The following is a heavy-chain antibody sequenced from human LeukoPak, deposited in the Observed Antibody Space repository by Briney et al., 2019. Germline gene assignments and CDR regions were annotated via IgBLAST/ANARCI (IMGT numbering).Heavy chain of an antibody. J-gene: IGHJ6*03. V-gene: IGHV1-2*02. CDR2: INPNSGGT. Sequence: GASVKVSCKASGYTFTGYYMHWVRQAPGQGLEWMGWINPNSGGTNYAQKFQGRVTMTRDTSTSTVYMELSSLRSEDTAVYYCAREKQVDDFWSGYSRYLDVWGKGTTVTVSS. D-gene: IGHD3-3*01. CDR3: AREKQVDDFWSGYSRYLDV. CDR1: GYTFTGYY.